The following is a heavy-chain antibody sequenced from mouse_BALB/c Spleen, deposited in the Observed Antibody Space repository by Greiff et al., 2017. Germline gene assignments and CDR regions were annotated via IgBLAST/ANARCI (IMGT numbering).Heavy chain of an antibody. CDR1: GFNIKDTY. CDR3: ARYDGLAY. D-gene: IGHD2-12*01. Sequence: VQLQQSGAELVKPGASVKLSCTASGFNIKDTYMHWVKQRPEQGLEWIGRIDPANGNTKYDPKFQGKATITADTSSNTAYLQLTSLTAEDTAVYYCARYDGLAYWGQGTLVTVSA. J-gene: IGHJ3*01. V-gene: IGHV14-3*02. CDR2: IDPANGNT.